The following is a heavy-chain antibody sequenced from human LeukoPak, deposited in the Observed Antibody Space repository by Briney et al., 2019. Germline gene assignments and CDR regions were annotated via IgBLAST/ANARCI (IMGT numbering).Heavy chain of an antibody. CDR1: GGSISSSSYY. V-gene: IGHV4-39*07. J-gene: IGHJ5*02. D-gene: IGHD3-22*01. CDR2: IYYSGST. Sequence: SETLSLTCTVSGGSISSSSYYWGWIRQPPGKGLEWIGSIYYSGSTYYNPSLKSRVTISVDTSKSQFSLRLSSVTAADTAVYYCARDSGDSSGFSWFDPWGQGTLVTVSS. CDR3: ARDSGDSSGFSWFDP.